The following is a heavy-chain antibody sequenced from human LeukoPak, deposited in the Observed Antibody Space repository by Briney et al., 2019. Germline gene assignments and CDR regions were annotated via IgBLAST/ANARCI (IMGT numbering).Heavy chain of an antibody. J-gene: IGHJ4*02. CDR1: GFTVSSNY. CDR2: ISYDGSNK. V-gene: IGHV3-30-3*01. Sequence: GGSLRLSCAASGFTVSSNYMSWVRQAPGKGLEWVAVISYDGSNKYYADSVKGRFTISRDNSKNTLYLQMNSLRAEDTAVYYCASSRGGPHGYWGQGTLVTVSS. D-gene: IGHD3-10*01. CDR3: ASSRGGPHGY.